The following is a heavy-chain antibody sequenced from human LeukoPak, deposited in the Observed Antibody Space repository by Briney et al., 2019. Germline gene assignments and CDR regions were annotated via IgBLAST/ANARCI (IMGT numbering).Heavy chain of an antibody. CDR1: GGTISSGGYS. J-gene: IGHJ4*02. Sequence: SETLSLTCAVSGGTISSGGYSWSCIRPPPGKGLEWIGYIYHSGGTYYNPSLKSRVTISVDRSKNQFSLKLSSVTAADTAVYYCARVGPVAATFDYWGQGTLVTVSS. V-gene: IGHV4-30-2*01. D-gene: IGHD2-15*01. CDR2: IYHSGGT. CDR3: ARVGPVAATFDY.